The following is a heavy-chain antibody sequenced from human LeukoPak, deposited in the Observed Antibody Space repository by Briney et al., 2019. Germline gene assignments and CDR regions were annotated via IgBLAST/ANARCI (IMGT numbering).Heavy chain of an antibody. Sequence: SETLSLTCTVSDYSISSGYYWGWIRQPPGKGLEWIGSIYYSGSTYYNPSLKSRVTISVDTSKNQFSLKLSSVTAADTAVYYCARVNLYYYDSSGYFSRWGQGTLVTVSS. CDR3: ARVNLYYYDSSGYFSR. J-gene: IGHJ4*02. V-gene: IGHV4-38-2*02. CDR1: DYSISSGYY. CDR2: IYYSGST. D-gene: IGHD3-22*01.